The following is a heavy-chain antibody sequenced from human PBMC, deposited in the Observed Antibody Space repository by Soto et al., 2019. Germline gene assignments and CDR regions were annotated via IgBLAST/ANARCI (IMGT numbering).Heavy chain of an antibody. CDR3: ARGRFDPGAFWYFDL. V-gene: IGHV1-69*06. D-gene: IGHD3-10*01. CDR2: IIPIFGTP. Sequence: QVQLVQSGADAKRPGSSVKVSCKASGGNFNNYAVTWVRQAPGQGLEWMGGIIPIFGTPNYAQKFQGRLTISANTSTTTVYMELRSLTSEDTAVYYCARGRFDPGAFWYFDLWGRGTLVTVSS. J-gene: IGHJ2*01. CDR1: GGNFNNYA.